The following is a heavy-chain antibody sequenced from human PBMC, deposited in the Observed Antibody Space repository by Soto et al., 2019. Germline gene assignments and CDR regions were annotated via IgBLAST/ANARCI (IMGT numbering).Heavy chain of an antibody. D-gene: IGHD3-16*02. CDR1: GGSISSYY. CDR3: ARAKDDDYIWGSYRYTGGVYFDY. CDR2: IYYSGST. V-gene: IGHV4-59*01. J-gene: IGHJ4*02. Sequence: KTSETLSLTCTVSGGSISSYYWSWIRQPPGKGLEWIGYIYYSGSTNYNPSLKSRVTISVDTSKNQFSLKLSSVTAADTAVYYCARAKDDDYIWGSYRYTGGVYFDYWGQGTLVTVSS.